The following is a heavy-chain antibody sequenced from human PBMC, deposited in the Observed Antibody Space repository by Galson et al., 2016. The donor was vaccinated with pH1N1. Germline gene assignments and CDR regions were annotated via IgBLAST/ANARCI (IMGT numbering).Heavy chain of an antibody. Sequence: PALVKPTQTLTLTCTFPGFSLSTSGMCVSWIRQPPGKALEWLALIDWDDDKYYSTSLKTRLTISKHTSKNQVALTMTKMDPVDTATYYCARIQYGDYVGYFDYWGQGTLVTVAS. D-gene: IGHD4-17*01. CDR1: GFSLSTSGMC. V-gene: IGHV2-70*01. J-gene: IGHJ4*02. CDR3: ARIQYGDYVGYFDY. CDR2: IDWDDDK.